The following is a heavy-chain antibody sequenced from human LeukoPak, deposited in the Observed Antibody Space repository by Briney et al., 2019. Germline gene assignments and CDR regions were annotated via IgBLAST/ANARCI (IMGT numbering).Heavy chain of an antibody. J-gene: IGHJ5*02. CDR2: ISYDGSNK. Sequence: GGSLRLSCAASGFTFSTYGMHWVRQAPGKGLEWVAVISYDGSNKYYADSVKGRFTISRDNSKNTLYLQMNSLRAEDTAVYYCAKDPVEKRAARSYNWFDPWGQGTLVTVSS. D-gene: IGHD2-15*01. CDR1: GFTFSTYG. CDR3: AKDPVEKRAARSYNWFDP. V-gene: IGHV3-30*18.